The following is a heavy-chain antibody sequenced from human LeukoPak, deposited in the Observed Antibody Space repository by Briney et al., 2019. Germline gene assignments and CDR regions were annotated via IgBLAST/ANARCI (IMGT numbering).Heavy chain of an antibody. CDR1: GITFSNYA. J-gene: IGHJ4*02. D-gene: IGHD3-10*01. CDR2: ISNSDFST. V-gene: IGHV3-23*01. CDR3: ARVIGVVRADYYFDY. Sequence: GGSLRLSCAASGITFSNYAMSWVRQAPGKGLEWVSTISNSDFSTYYADSVKGRFIISRDNSKNTVYLQMNSLRAEDTAVYYCARVIGVVRADYYFDYWGQGTLVAVSS.